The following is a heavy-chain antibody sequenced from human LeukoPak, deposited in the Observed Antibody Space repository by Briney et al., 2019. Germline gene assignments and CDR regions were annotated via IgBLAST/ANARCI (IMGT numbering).Heavy chain of an antibody. J-gene: IGHJ6*04. CDR3: AREGVRMGYYYYGMDV. CDR1: GFTFSSYG. Sequence: GGSLRLSCAASGFTFSSYGMRWVRQAPGKGLEWVAVIWYDGSNKYYADSVKGRFTISRDNSKNTLYLQMNSLRAEDTAVYYCAREGVRMGYYYYGMDVWGKGNTVTVSS. D-gene: IGHD2-8*01. V-gene: IGHV3-33*01. CDR2: IWYDGSNK.